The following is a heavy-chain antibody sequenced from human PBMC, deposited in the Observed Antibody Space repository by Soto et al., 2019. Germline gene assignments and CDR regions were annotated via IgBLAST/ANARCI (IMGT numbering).Heavy chain of an antibody. D-gene: IGHD5-18*01. Sequence: EVQLVESGGGLVQPGGSLRLSCEASGFTFSSYSMNWVRQAPGKGLEWVSYISSSRSTIYYADSVKGRFTTSRDNAKNSLYLQMNSLRDEDTAVYYCARIRGYSYGDAFDIWGQGTMVTVSS. CDR3: ARIRGYSYGDAFDI. CDR2: ISSSRSTI. CDR1: GFTFSSYS. J-gene: IGHJ3*02. V-gene: IGHV3-48*02.